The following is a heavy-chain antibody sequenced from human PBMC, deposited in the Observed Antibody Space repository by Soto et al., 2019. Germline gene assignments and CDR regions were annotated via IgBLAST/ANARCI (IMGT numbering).Heavy chain of an antibody. CDR2: ISYDGSNK. D-gene: IGHD4-17*01. CDR1: GFTFSSYG. Sequence: QVQLVESGGGVVQPGRSLRLSCAASGFTFSSYGMHWVRQAPGKGLEWVAVISYDGSNKYYADSVKGRFTISRDNSKNTLYLQMNSLRAEDTAVYYCAKGTTVTTDYYYGMDVW. CDR3: AKGTTVTTDYYYGMDV. V-gene: IGHV3-30*18. J-gene: IGHJ6*01.